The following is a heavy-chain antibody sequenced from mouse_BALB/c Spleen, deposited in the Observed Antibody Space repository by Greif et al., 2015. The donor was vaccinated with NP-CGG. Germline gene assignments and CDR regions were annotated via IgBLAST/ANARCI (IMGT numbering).Heavy chain of an antibody. CDR2: ISSGGSYT. CDR1: GFTFSSYA. CDR3: ARDRTGTGAMDY. V-gene: IGHV5-9-4*01. Sequence: EVKVVESGGGLVKPRGSLKLSCAASGFTFSSYAMSWVRQSPEKRLEWVAEISSGGSYTYYPDTVTGRFTISRDNAKNTLYLEMSSLRSEDTAMYYCARDRTGTGAMDYWGQETSVTVSS. J-gene: IGHJ4*01. D-gene: IGHD4-1*01.